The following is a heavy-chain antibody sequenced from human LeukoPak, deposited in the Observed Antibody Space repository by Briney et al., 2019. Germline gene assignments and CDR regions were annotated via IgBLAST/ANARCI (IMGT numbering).Heavy chain of an antibody. CDR2: IYWDDDK. V-gene: IGHV2-5*02. CDR1: GFSLSTSGVG. CDR3: ARIFYDFWSGYPSGWFDP. Sequence: ESGPTLVKPTQTLTLTCTLSGFSLSTSGVGVGWIRQPPGKALEWLALIYWDDDKRYSPSLKSRLTIMKDTSKNQVVLIMTNMDPVDTGTYYCARIFYDFWSGYPSGWFDPWGQGTLVSVSS. D-gene: IGHD3-3*01. J-gene: IGHJ5*02.